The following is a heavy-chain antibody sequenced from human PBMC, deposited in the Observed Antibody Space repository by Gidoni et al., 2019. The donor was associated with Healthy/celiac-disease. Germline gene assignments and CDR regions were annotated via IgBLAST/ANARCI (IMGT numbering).Heavy chain of an antibody. Sequence: EVQLLESGGGVVQPGGSLRLSCAASGFTFSSYAMSWVRQAPWKGLEWVSAISGSGGSTYYADSVKGRFTISRDNSKNTLYLQMNSLRAEDTAVYYCAKDPPGDYDSSGYYLNPFDYWGQGTLVTVSS. CDR2: ISGSGGST. CDR3: AKDPPGDYDSSGYYLNPFDY. D-gene: IGHD3-22*01. V-gene: IGHV3-23*01. J-gene: IGHJ4*02. CDR1: GFTFSSYA.